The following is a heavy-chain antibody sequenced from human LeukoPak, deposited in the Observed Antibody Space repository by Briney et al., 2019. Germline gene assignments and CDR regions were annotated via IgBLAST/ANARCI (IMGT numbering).Heavy chain of an antibody. D-gene: IGHD1-14*01. CDR3: AKDTRAGGYNLY. CDR1: GFTFDDYA. CDR2: ISWNSGSI. J-gene: IGHJ4*02. V-gene: IGHV3-9*01. Sequence: GGSLRLSCAASGFTFDDYAMHWVRQAPGEGLEWVSGISWNSGSIGYADSVKGRFTISRDNAKNSLYLQMNSLRAEDTALYYCAKDTRAGGYNLYWGQGTLVTVSS.